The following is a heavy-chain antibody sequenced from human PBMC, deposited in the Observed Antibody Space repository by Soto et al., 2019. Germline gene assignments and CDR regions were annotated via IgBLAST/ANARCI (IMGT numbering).Heavy chain of an antibody. D-gene: IGHD6-13*01. CDR1: GGSISSSSYY. J-gene: IGHJ2*01. Sequence: SETLSLTCTVSGGSISSSSYYWGWIRQPPGKGLEWIGSIYYSGSTYYNPSLKSRVTISVDTSKNQFSLKLSSVTAADTAVYYCARRSAPAIAAAGIDYWYFDLWGRGTLVTVSS. V-gene: IGHV4-39*01. CDR2: IYYSGST. CDR3: ARRSAPAIAAAGIDYWYFDL.